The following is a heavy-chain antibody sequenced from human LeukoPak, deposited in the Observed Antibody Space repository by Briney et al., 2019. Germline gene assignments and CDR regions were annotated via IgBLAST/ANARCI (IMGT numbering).Heavy chain of an antibody. CDR3: ARDMILLWFGELLSDLTFDY. CDR2: INPHSGGT. Sequence: ASVKVSCKASGYTFTGYYMHWVRQAPGQGLEWMGWINPHSGGTNYAQKFQGRVTMTRDTSISTAYMELSRLRSDDTAVYYCARDMILLWFGELLSDLTFDYWGQGTLVTVSS. J-gene: IGHJ4*02. V-gene: IGHV1-2*02. CDR1: GYTFTGYY. D-gene: IGHD3-10*01.